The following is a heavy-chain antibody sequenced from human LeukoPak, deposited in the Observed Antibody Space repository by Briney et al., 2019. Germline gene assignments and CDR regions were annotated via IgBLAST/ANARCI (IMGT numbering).Heavy chain of an antibody. CDR3: ARHGPGYCSGGSCYEFDY. CDR1: GGSISSSSYY. CDR2: IYCSGST. V-gene: IGHV4-39*01. D-gene: IGHD2-15*01. Sequence: SETLSLTCTVSGGSISSSSYYWGWIRQPPGKGLEWIGSIYCSGSTYYNPSLKSRVTISVDTSKNQFSLKLSSVTAADTAVYYCARHGPGYCSGGSCYEFDYWGQGTLVTVSS. J-gene: IGHJ4*02.